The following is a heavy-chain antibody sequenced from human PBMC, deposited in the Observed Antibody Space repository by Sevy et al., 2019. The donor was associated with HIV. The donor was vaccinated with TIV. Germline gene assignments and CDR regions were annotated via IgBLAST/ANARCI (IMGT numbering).Heavy chain of an antibody. CDR1: GYTFTGYY. CDR3: ARDPVFTVTTYFDY. CDR2: INPNSGGT. D-gene: IGHD4-17*01. V-gene: IGHV1-2*02. Sequence: ASVKVSCKASGYTFTGYYMHWVRQAPGQGLEWMGWINPNSGGTNYAQKFQGRVTMTRDTSISTAYIELSRLRSDDTAVYYCARDPVFTVTTYFDYWGQGTLVTVSS. J-gene: IGHJ4*02.